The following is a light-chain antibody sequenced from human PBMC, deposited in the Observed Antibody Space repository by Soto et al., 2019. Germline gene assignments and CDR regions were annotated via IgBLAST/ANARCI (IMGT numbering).Light chain of an antibody. CDR1: QSVGSN. V-gene: IGKV3-15*01. CDR3: QQYNNWPIT. CDR2: GIS. Sequence: EIVLTQSPGTLSLSPGERATLYCSASQSVGSNYLAWSQQKPGQAPRVRIYGISTRATGIPARFSGSGSGTEFTLAISSLQSEDFAVYFCQQYNNWPITFGQGTRLEIK. J-gene: IGKJ5*01.